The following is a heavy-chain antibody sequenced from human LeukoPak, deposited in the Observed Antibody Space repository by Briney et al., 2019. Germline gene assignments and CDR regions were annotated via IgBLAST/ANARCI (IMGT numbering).Heavy chain of an antibody. CDR3: AREVVAGTFDS. J-gene: IGHJ4*02. Sequence: GGSLRLSCAASGFTLNDFYVSWIRQAPGKGLEWVSDIGSSDNIISYADSVRGRFTISRDIAKNSLYLQVNSLRVEDTAVYYCAREVVAGTFDSWGQGTLVTVSS. CDR2: IGSSDNII. D-gene: IGHD6-19*01. V-gene: IGHV3-11*01. CDR1: GFTLNDFY.